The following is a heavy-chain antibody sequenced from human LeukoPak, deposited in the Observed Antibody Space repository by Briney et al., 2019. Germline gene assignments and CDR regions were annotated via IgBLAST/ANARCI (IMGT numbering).Heavy chain of an antibody. CDR2: INPNSGGT. CDR3: ARGLYGDQNWFDP. CDR1: GYTFTGYY. D-gene: IGHD4-17*01. V-gene: IGHV1-2*06. J-gene: IGHJ5*02. Sequence: ASVKVSCKASGYTFTGYYMYWVRQAPGQGLECLGRINPNSGGTSYAQKFQGRVTMTRDTSISTAYMELSRLRSDDTAVYYCARGLYGDQNWFDPWGQGTLVTVSS.